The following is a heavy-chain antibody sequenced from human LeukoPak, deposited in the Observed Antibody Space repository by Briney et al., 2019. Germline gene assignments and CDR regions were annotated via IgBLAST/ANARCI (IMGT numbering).Heavy chain of an antibody. V-gene: IGHV1-2*02. J-gene: IGHJ4*02. CDR2: INANSGGT. Sequence: ASVKVSCKTSGYTFADYFIHWVRQAPGQGLEWMGCINANSGGTEYEQKFQGRVTMTRDTSISTAYVEVNWLISDDTAIHYCARDVSSTPNWEFDYWGQGTLVTVSS. CDR1: GYTFADYF. D-gene: IGHD1-26*01. CDR3: ARDVSSTPNWEFDY.